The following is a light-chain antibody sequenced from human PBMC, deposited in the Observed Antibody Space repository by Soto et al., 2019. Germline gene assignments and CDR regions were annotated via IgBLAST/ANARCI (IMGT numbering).Light chain of an antibody. CDR3: TSYVGSDIWV. J-gene: IGLJ3*02. Sequence: QSALTQPPSASGSPGQSVTISCTGTSSDVGAYKYVSWYQQYPGKAPKLMIYEVSKRPSGVPDRFSGSKSGNTASLTVSGLQAEVEADYYCTSYVGSDIWVFGGGTKLTVL. CDR2: EVS. V-gene: IGLV2-8*01. CDR1: SSDVGAYKY.